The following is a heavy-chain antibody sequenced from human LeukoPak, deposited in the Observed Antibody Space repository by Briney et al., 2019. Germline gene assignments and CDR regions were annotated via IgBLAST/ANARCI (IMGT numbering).Heavy chain of an antibody. J-gene: IGHJ4*02. CDR2: ISSSGTSK. CDR1: GFTFSSYE. D-gene: IGHD3-22*01. V-gene: IGHV3-48*03. Sequence: GGSLRLSCAASGFTFSSYEMSWVRQAPGKGLEWIAYISSSGTSKNYADSVKGRFTISRDNAKNSLYLQMSSLRSEDTAVYYCAAPRRPYYYDSSGYYLGYWGQGTLVTVSS. CDR3: AAPRRPYYYDSSGYYLGY.